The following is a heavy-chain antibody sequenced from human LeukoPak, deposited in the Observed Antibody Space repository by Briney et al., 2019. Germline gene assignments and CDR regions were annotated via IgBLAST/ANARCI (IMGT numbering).Heavy chain of an antibody. CDR1: GFPFGDYA. D-gene: IGHD3-10*01. CDR2: IRSAVYGGTT. Sequence: GRSLRLSCAAGGFPFGDYALSWFRQAPGKGLNWVGCIRSAVYGGTTETAASLKDRFTVSRDDSKSVVYLQMSSLKTDDTAIYYCSRIGNAGIDYWGQGTLVTVSS. CDR3: SRIGNAGIDY. V-gene: IGHV3-49*03. J-gene: IGHJ4*02.